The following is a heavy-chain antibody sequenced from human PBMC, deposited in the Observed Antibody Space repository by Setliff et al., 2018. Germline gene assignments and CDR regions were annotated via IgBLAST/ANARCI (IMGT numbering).Heavy chain of an antibody. J-gene: IGHJ6*03. CDR2: TIPIFGTA. CDR3: VREGVDSRSSTDYRYYMDV. V-gene: IGHV1-69*05. Sequence: SVKVSCKASGGTFSSYGISWVRQAPGQGLEWMGGTIPIFGTADYAQKFRGRVTIITDESTSTAFMLLSSLRSEDTAVYYCVREGVDSRSSTDYRYYMDVWGKGTTVTVSS. CDR1: GGTFSSYG. D-gene: IGHD3-22*01.